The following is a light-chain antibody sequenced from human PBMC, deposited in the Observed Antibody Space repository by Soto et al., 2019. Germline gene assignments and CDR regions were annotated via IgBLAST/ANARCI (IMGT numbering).Light chain of an antibody. CDR3: QQYNKWPLFT. CDR2: GAS. V-gene: IGKV3-15*01. J-gene: IGKJ3*01. CDR1: QSVSSN. Sequence: EVVMTQSPATLSVSPGARATLSCRASQSVSSNLAWYQLRPGQAPRLLIYGASTRATGIPARFSGSGSGTEFTFTISSLQSEDFALYYCQQYNKWPLFTFGPGTRVDIK.